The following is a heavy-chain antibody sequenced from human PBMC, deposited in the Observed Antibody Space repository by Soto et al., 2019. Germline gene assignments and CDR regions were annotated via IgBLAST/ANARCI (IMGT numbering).Heavy chain of an antibody. J-gene: IGHJ4*02. CDR1: GFTFSSYG. D-gene: IGHD3-16*02. CDR2: IWYDGSNK. V-gene: IGHV3-33*01. Sequence: VQLVESGGGVVQPGRSLRLSCAASGFTFSSYGMHWVRQAPGKGLEWVAVIWYDGSNKYYADSVKGRFTISRDNSKNTLYLQMNSLRAEDTAVYYCAREFGSYYDYVWGSYRRNYFDYWGQGTLVTVSS. CDR3: AREFGSYYDYVWGSYRRNYFDY.